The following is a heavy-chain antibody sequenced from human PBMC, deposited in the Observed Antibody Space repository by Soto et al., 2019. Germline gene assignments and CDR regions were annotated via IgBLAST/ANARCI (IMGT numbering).Heavy chain of an antibody. Sequence: EVHLVESGGGLVQPGGSLRLSCAASGFTFSSYWMHWVRQAPGKGLVWVSRINSDGSSTSYADSVKGRFTISRDNAKNTLYLQMNSLRAEDTAVYYCARRDDNNPVFIYMDVWGKGTTVTVSS. V-gene: IGHV3-74*01. J-gene: IGHJ6*03. CDR1: GFTFSSYW. CDR3: ARRDDNNPVFIYMDV. CDR2: INSDGSST.